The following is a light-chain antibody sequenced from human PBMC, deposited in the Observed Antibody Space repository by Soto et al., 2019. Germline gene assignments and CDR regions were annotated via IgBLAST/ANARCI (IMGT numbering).Light chain of an antibody. CDR3: QQYNNSPFT. CDR1: QSVSSN. J-gene: IGKJ3*01. Sequence: EIVMTQSPATLSVSPGERATLSCRASQSVSSNLAWYQQKPGQAPRLLIYGASTRATGIPARFSGSGSGTEFTLTIRSLQSEEFAVYYCQQYNNSPFTFGPGTKVDIK. CDR2: GAS. V-gene: IGKV3-15*01.